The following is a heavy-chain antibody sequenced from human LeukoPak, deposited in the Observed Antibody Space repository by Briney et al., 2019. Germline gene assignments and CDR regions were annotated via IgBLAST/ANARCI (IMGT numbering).Heavy chain of an antibody. D-gene: IGHD6-19*01. CDR2: IKEDGSRN. CDR3: ARQLSGWYDADPY. Sequence: GGSLRLSCAASGFTFSNYWMSWVRLAPGKGLEWVANIKEDGSRNHYVDSVKGRFTISRDNAKNSLYLQMSSLRAEDTAVYYCARQLSGWYDADPYWGQGTLVAVSS. CDR1: GFTFSNYW. J-gene: IGHJ4*02. V-gene: IGHV3-7*05.